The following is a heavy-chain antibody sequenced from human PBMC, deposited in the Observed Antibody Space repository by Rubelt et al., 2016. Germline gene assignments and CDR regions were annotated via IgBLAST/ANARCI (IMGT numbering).Heavy chain of an antibody. J-gene: IGHJ4*02. V-gene: IGHV3-33*01. CDR2: IWYDGSNK. D-gene: IGHD5-12*01. CDR3: ARDGLVASVNGLDC. Sequence: APGKGLEWVAVIWYDGSNKYYADSVKGRFTISRDNSKNTLYLQMNSLRAEDTAVYYCARDGLVASVNGLDCWGQGTMVTVSS.